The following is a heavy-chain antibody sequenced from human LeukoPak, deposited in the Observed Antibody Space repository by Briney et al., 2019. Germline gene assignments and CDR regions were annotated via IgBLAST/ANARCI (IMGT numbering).Heavy chain of an antibody. CDR3: AGGLWPHWFDP. D-gene: IGHD4/OR15-4a*01. CDR1: GFTVSSNY. CDR2: IYSDGST. Sequence: PGGSLRLSCAASGFTVSSNYMSWVRQAPGKGLEWVSVIYSDGSTSYADSVKGRFTISRDNSKNALYLQMNSLRAEDTAVYYCAGGLWPHWFDPWGQGTLVTVSS. J-gene: IGHJ5*02. V-gene: IGHV3-66*01.